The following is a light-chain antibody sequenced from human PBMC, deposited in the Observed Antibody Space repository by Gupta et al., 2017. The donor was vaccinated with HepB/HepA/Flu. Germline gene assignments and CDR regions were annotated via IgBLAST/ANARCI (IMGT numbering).Light chain of an antibody. V-gene: IGKV3-20*01. Sequence: EIVLTQSPDTLSLSPGERATLSCRASQSVSRNYLAWYQQKPGRAPRLLIYGASRRATGIPDRFSGSGSGTDFTLTISRLEPEDFAVYYCQQYISSPLTFGGGTKVEIK. CDR2: GAS. CDR1: QSVSRNY. CDR3: QQYISSPLT. J-gene: IGKJ4*01.